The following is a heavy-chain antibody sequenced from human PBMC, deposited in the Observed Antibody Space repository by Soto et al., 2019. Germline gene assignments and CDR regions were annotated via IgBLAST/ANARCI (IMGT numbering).Heavy chain of an antibody. V-gene: IGHV5-51*01. D-gene: IGHD6-19*01. CDR3: ARRGHRSGIAVSRI. CDR1: VYSFTSYW. Sequence: XESLNLSWQCSVYSFTSYWIGLVRQMPGKGLEWMGIIYPGDSDTRYSPSFQGQVTISADKSISTAYLQWSSLKASDTAMYYCARRGHRSGIAVSRIWGQGTTVTVSS. J-gene: IGHJ6*02. CDR2: IYPGDSDT.